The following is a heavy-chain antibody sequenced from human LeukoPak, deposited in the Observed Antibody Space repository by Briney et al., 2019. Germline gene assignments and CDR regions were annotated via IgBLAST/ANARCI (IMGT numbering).Heavy chain of an antibody. J-gene: IGHJ4*02. D-gene: IGHD2-15*01. Sequence: GRSLRLSCAASGFTFSSYGMHWVRQAPGKGLEWVAVISYDGSNKYYADSVKGRFTISRDNSKNTLYLQMNSLRAEDTAVYYCAEEKTPGSFFDYWGQGTLVTVSS. V-gene: IGHV3-30*18. CDR3: AEEKTPGSFFDY. CDR2: ISYDGSNK. CDR1: GFTFSSYG.